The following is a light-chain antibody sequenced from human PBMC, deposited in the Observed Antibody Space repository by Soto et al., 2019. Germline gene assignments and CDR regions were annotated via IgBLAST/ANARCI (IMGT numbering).Light chain of an antibody. J-gene: IGLJ1*01. CDR3: QVWDGRSDHFV. V-gene: IGLV3-21*02. CDR1: NIGDQS. CDR2: EDN. Sequence: SYELTQPPSVSVAPGQTARITCGANNIGDQSMHWYQLKPGQAPVLVVYEDNDRPSGIPERFSGSNSGNTATLTINRVEAGDEADYYCQVWDGRSDHFVFGTGTKVTGL.